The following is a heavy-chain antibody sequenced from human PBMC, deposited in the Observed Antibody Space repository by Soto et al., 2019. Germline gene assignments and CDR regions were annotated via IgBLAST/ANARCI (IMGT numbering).Heavy chain of an antibody. CDR3: AAGGQLVPYYYYGMDV. CDR1: GFTFTSSA. CDR2: IVVGSGNT. Sequence: GASVKVSCKASGFTFTSSAVQWVRQARGQRLEWIGWIVVGSGNTNYAQKFQERVTITRDMSTSTAYMELSSLRSEDTAVYYCAAGGQLVPYYYYGMDVWGQGTTVTVSS. V-gene: IGHV1-58*01. D-gene: IGHD6-6*01. J-gene: IGHJ6*02.